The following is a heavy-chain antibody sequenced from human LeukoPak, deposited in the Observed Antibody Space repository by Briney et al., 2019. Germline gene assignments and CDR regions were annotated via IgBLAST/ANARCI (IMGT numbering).Heavy chain of an antibody. CDR1: GYTFTCYG. CDR2: ISAYNGNT. CDR3: ARVGSYYDILTGYYPFYYFDY. Sequence: ASVKVSCKASGYTFTCYGISWVRQAPGQGLEWMGWISAYNGNTNYAQKLQGRVTMTTDTSTSTAYMELSSLRSEDTAVYYCARVGSYYDILTGYYPFYYFDYWGQGTLVTVSS. J-gene: IGHJ4*02. D-gene: IGHD3-9*01. V-gene: IGHV1-18*01.